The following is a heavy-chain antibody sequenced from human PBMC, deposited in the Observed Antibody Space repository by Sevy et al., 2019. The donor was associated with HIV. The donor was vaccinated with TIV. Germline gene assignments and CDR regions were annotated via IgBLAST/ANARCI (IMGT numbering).Heavy chain of an antibody. CDR2: ISGSGGST. V-gene: IGHV3-23*01. J-gene: IGHJ4*02. CDR3: AKEYTSGYS. D-gene: IGHD3-22*01. CDR1: GFTFSSYV. Sequence: GGSLRLSCAASGFTFSSYVLSWVRQAPGKGLEWVSTISGSGGSTYYADSVKGRFSISRDNSKITMYLEMNSLRAEDTAVYYCAKEYTSGYSWGQGTLVTVSS.